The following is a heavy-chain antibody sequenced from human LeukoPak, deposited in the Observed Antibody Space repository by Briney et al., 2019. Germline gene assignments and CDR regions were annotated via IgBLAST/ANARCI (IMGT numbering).Heavy chain of an antibody. CDR2: ISYDGSSK. J-gene: IGHJ6*02. CDR3: AKRSVAGRYGMDV. CDR1: GGTFSSYG. D-gene: IGHD6-19*01. V-gene: IGHV3-30*18. Sequence: SCKASGGTFSSYGMHWVRQAPGKGLEWVAVISYDGSSKYYADSVKGRFTISRDNSKNTLYLQMNSLRAEDTAVYYCAKRSVAGRYGMDVWGQGTTVTVSS.